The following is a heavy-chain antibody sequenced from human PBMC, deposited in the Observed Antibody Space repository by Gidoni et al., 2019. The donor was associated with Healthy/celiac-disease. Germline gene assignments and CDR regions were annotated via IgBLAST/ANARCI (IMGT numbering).Heavy chain of an antibody. CDR3: ARGVGYCSGGSCYSYYYYGMDV. D-gene: IGHD2-15*01. CDR2: IYHSGST. J-gene: IGHJ6*02. CDR1: GGSISSGGYS. V-gene: IGHV4-30-2*01. Sequence: QLQLQESGSGLVTPSQTLSLTCAVSGGSISSGGYSWSWIRQPPGKGLEWIGYIYHSGSTYYNPSLKSRVTISVDRSKNQFSLKLSSVTAADTAVYYCARGVGYCSGGSCYSYYYYGMDVWGQGTTVTVSS.